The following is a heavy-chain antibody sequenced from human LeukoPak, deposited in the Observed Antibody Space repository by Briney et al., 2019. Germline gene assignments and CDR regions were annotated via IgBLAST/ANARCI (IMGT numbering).Heavy chain of an antibody. Sequence: PGGPLRLSCAASGFTFSSYAMSWVRQAPGKGLEWVSAISGSGGSTYYADSVKGRFTISRDNSKNTLYLQMNSLRAEDTAVYYCAKDGTGGGHIVVVTAIPFDYWGQGTLVTVSS. J-gene: IGHJ4*02. CDR3: AKDGTGGGHIVVVTAIPFDY. V-gene: IGHV3-23*01. D-gene: IGHD2-21*02. CDR1: GFTFSSYA. CDR2: ISGSGGST.